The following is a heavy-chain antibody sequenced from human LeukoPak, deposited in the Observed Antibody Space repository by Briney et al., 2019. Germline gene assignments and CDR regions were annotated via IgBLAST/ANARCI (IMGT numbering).Heavy chain of an antibody. CDR1: GFTFSGSA. V-gene: IGHV3-23*01. D-gene: IGHD2-15*01. CDR2: ISYSGANS. Sequence: GGSLRLSCAASGFTFSGSAMSWVRQAPGEGLEWVSLISYSGANSYYTDSARGRFTISRDNSKNTLYLQMNSLRAEDTAVYYCARGAYCSGGRCPGAFDIWGQGTMVTVSS. CDR3: ARGAYCSGGRCPGAFDI. J-gene: IGHJ3*02.